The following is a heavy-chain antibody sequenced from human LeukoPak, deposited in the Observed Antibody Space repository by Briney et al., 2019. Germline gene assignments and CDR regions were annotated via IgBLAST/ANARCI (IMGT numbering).Heavy chain of an antibody. V-gene: IGHV4-4*07. CDR1: GGSISSYY. CDR3: ARDGPLFCSSTSCSRDWFDP. J-gene: IGHJ5*02. D-gene: IGHD2-2*01. Sequence: PSETLSLTCTVSGGSISSYYWSWIRQPAGKGLEWIGRIYTSGSTNYNPSLKSRVTMSVDTSKNQFSLKLSSVTAADTAVYYCARDGPLFCSSTSCSRDWFDPWGQGTLVTVSS. CDR2: IYTSGST.